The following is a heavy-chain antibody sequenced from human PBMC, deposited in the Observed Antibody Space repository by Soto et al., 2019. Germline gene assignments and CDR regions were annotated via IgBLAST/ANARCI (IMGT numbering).Heavy chain of an antibody. J-gene: IGHJ4*02. CDR3: ARDDEGGSYCDLGY. CDR2: ILHDGNNK. Sequence: QVRLVESGGGVVQPGRSLRLSCAASGFTFSNYVMHWVRQAPGKGLEWGAIILHDGNNKYYADSVKGRFTISRDNSKNTLYLQMNSLRTEDTAMYYCARDDEGGSYCDLGYWGQGTLFTVSS. V-gene: IGHV3-30-3*01. D-gene: IGHD3-10*01. CDR1: GFTFSNYV.